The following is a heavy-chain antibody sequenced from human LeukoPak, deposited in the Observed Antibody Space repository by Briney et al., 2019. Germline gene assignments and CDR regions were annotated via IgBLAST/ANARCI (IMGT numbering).Heavy chain of an antibody. V-gene: IGHV3-9*01. CDR3: ARGGSGYYYGPGDY. D-gene: IGHD3-22*01. J-gene: IGHJ4*02. Sequence: GRSLRLSCAASGFTFDDYAMHWVRQAPGKGLEWVSGISWNSGSIGYADSVKGRFTISRDNAKNSLYLQMNSLRAEDTAVYYCARGGSGYYYGPGDYWGQGTLVTVSS. CDR2: ISWNSGSI. CDR1: GFTFDDYA.